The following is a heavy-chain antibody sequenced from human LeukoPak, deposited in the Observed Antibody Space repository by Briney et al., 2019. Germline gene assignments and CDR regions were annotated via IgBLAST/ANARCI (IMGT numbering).Heavy chain of an antibody. D-gene: IGHD4-17*01. CDR1: GYTFTSYG. Sequence: ASVKVTCKGSGYTFTSYGISWVRPAPGRGLAGMGWISAYKGNTNYAQKLQGRVTMTTDTSTSTAYMELRSLRSDDTAVYYCARGAPTVTSPFEPWGQGTLVTVSS. CDR2: ISAYKGNT. V-gene: IGHV1-18*01. CDR3: ARGAPTVTSPFEP. J-gene: IGHJ5*02.